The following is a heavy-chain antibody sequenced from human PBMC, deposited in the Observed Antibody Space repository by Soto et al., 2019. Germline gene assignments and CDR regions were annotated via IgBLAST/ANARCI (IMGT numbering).Heavy chain of an antibody. CDR3: ARRLRYFARNWFDP. CDR1: GYTFTSYD. V-gene: IGHV1-8*01. Sequence: QVQLVQSGAEVKKPGASVKVSCKASGYTFTSYDINWVRQATGQGLEWMGWMNPNSGNTGYAQKFQGRVTMTRNTSISTVYMELSSLRSEDTAVYYCARRLRYFARNWFDPWGQGTLVTVSS. CDR2: MNPNSGNT. J-gene: IGHJ5*02. D-gene: IGHD3-9*01.